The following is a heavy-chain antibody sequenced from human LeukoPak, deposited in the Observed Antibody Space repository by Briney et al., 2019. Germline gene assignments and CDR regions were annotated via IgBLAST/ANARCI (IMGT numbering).Heavy chain of an antibody. CDR2: IIPIFGTA. V-gene: IGHV1-69*13. J-gene: IGHJ4*02. CDR1: GGTFSSYA. D-gene: IGHD3-10*01. Sequence: SVKVSCKASGGTFSSYAISWVRQAPGQGLGWMGGIIPIFGTANYAQKFQGRVTITADESTSTAYMELSSLRSEDTAVYYCARGGELLWFGIDYWGQGTLVTVSS. CDR3: ARGGELLWFGIDY.